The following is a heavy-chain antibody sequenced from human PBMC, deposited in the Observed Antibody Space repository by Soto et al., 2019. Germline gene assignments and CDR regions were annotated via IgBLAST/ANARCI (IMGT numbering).Heavy chain of an antibody. V-gene: IGHV4-4*02. D-gene: IGHD6-13*01. CDR2: IYHGGSA. J-gene: IGHJ4*02. CDR3: ARDPAAAGTFDY. CDR1: SGSVNSSNW. Sequence: QVRLRESGPGLVKPSGTLFLTCAVSSGSVNSSNWWSWVRQPPGKGLEWIGEIYHGGSANYNPSLRSRVTMSVDKSKNQVFLQLSSVTAADTAVYYCARDPAAAGTFDYWGQGTLVTVSS.